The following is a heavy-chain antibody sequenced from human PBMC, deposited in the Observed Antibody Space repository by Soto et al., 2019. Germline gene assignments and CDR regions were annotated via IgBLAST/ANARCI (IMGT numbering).Heavy chain of an antibody. CDR1: GGSFSGYY. V-gene: IGHV4-34*01. D-gene: IGHD6-13*01. Sequence: PSETLSLTCAVYGGSFSGYYWSWIRQPPGKGLEWIGEINHSGSTNYNPSLKSRVTISVDTSKNQFSLKLSSVTAADTAVYYCARGISGGIAAAGHSNWFDPWGQGTLVTVSS. CDR3: ARGISGGIAAAGHSNWFDP. CDR2: INHSGST. J-gene: IGHJ5*02.